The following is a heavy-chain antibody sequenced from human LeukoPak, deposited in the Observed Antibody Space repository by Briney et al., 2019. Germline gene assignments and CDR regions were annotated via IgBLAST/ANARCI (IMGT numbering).Heavy chain of an antibody. V-gene: IGHV3-23*01. D-gene: IGHD3-3*01. Sequence: GGSLRLSCAASVFTFSSYAMSWVRQAPGKGREWVSAITGTGGHTYYVASVKGRFTVSRDNSRNTLDLQMSSLRGEDSAIYYCAKVRDTREWYKDAFDVWGQGTRVTVSS. CDR3: AKVRDTREWYKDAFDV. CDR2: ITGTGGHT. J-gene: IGHJ3*01. CDR1: VFTFSSYA.